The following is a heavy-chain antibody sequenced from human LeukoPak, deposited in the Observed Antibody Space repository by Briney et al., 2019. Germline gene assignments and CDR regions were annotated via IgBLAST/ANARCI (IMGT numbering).Heavy chain of an antibody. D-gene: IGHD4-11*01. CDR3: ARGLGVLIDY. CDR1: GYTFTNYY. V-gene: IGHV1-46*01. CDR2: INPNGGSA. J-gene: IGHJ4*02. Sequence: ASVKVSCKASGYTFTNYYVHWVRQAPGQGLEWMGIINPNGGSASYAQNFKGRVTMTRDTSTSTVYMELSSLRSEDTAVYYCARGLGVLIDYWGQGTLVTVSS.